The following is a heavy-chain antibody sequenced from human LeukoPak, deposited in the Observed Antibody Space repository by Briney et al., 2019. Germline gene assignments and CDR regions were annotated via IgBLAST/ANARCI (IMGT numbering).Heavy chain of an antibody. Sequence: GGSLRLSCAASGFTFSSYGMHWVRQAPGKGLEWVAVISYDGSNKYYADSVKGRFTISRDNSKNTLYLQMNSLRAEDTAVYYCAKGRFRGSPYCSGGSCYRLPVDYWGQGTLVTVSS. CDR2: ISYDGSNK. J-gene: IGHJ4*02. V-gene: IGHV3-30*18. CDR3: AKGRFRGSPYCSGGSCYRLPVDY. D-gene: IGHD2-15*01. CDR1: GFTFSSYG.